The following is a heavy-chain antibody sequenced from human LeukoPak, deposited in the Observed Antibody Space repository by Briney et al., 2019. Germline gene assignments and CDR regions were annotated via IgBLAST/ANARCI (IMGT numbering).Heavy chain of an antibody. CDR1: GGSISSYY. CDR2: IYYSGSI. J-gene: IGHJ4*02. CDR3: ARGERIQLLFRGLFG. V-gene: IGHV4-59*01. Sequence: SETLSLTCSVSGGSISSYYWSWIRQPPGKGLEWIGYIYYSGSINYNPSLKSRVTISVDTSKNQFSLKLSSVTAADTAVYYCARGERIQLLFRGLFGWGQGTLVTVSS. D-gene: IGHD5-18*01.